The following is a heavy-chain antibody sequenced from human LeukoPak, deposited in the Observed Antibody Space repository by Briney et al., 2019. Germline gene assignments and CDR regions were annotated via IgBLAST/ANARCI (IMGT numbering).Heavy chain of an antibody. Sequence: PSETLSLTCTVSGGSISSSSYYWGWIRQPPGKGLEWIGTIYYSGSTYYNPSLNSRVTISVDTSKTQFSLILNSVTAADTAVYYCARGTRTKYSRLPRPYYYSFCLDVWSQGTTVTVSS. V-gene: IGHV4-39*07. CDR1: GGSISSSSYY. D-gene: IGHD6-13*01. CDR2: IYYSGST. J-gene: IGHJ6*02. CDR3: ARGTRTKYSRLPRPYYYSFCLDV.